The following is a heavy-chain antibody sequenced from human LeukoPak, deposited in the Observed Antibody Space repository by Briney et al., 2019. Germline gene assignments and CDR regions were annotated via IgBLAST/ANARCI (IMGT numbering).Heavy chain of an antibody. CDR2: ISSNVNKM. J-gene: IGHJ3*02. CDR1: GFTFSSHT. D-gene: IGHD3-10*01. Sequence: GGSLRLSCAASGFTFSSHTMNWVRQAPGKGLEWVSCISSNVNKMYYAESVRGRFTVSRDNAGNSLSLQMDSLRAEDTAVYYCARDLGVWYGELLFPGAFDIWGQGTMVTVSS. CDR3: ARDLGVWYGELLFPGAFDI. V-gene: IGHV3-21*01.